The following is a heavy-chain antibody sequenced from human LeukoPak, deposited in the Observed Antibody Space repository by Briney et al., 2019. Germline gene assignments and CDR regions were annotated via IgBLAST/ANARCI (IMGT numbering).Heavy chain of an antibody. CDR3: ARADYDSSGTFDY. V-gene: IGHV3-21*01. CDR1: GFTFSSYS. D-gene: IGHD3-22*01. CDR2: ISSSSTYI. Sequence: GGSLRLSCAASGFTFSSYSMNWVRQAPGKGLEWVSSISSSSTYIYYADSVQGRFTISRDNAENSLYLQMNSLRADDTAVYYCARADYDSSGTFDYWGQGTLVTVSS. J-gene: IGHJ4*02.